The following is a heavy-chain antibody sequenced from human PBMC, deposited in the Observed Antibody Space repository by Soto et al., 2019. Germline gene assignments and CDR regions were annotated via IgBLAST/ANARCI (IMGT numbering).Heavy chain of an antibody. D-gene: IGHD6-6*01. CDR2: TYYMSKWYN. Sequence: SHSLSLPCAMSGNSVSSNSASSNFIKQSPSRGLYWLGRTYYMSKWYNDYAVSVKSRITINPDTSKNQFSLQLNSVTPEDTAVYYCARDIEYSSSGYCYYYGMEVWGQGTTVTVSS. CDR3: ARDIEYSSSGYCYYYGMEV. V-gene: IGHV6-1*01. J-gene: IGHJ6*02. CDR1: GNSVSSNSAS.